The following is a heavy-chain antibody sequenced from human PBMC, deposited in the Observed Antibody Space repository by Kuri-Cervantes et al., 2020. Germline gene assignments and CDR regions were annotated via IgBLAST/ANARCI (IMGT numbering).Heavy chain of an antibody. V-gene: IGHV3-21*04. J-gene: IGHJ6*02. CDR2: ISSSSSYI. CDR1: GFTFSSYA. D-gene: IGHD6-13*01. Sequence: GESLKISCASSGFTFSSYAISWVRQAPGKGLEWVSSISSSSSYIYYADSVKGRFTTSRDNAKNSLYLQMNSLRAEDTAVYYCARGLKYSSSWFESVAGGGWGTYYYYGMDVWGQGTTVTVSS. CDR3: ARGLKYSSSWFESVAGGGWGTYYYYGMDV.